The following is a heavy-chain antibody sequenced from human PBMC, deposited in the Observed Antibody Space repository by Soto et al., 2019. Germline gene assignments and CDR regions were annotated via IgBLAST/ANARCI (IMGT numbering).Heavy chain of an antibody. V-gene: IGHV3-33*01. CDR1: GFIFSQYG. D-gene: IGHD2-15*01. CDR2: IWNDGSKK. J-gene: IGHJ3*02. CDR3: ASDIGNAPFDI. Sequence: HPGGSLRLSCAASGFIFSQYGMHWVRQAPGNGLDWVAVIWNDGSKKFYADSVKGRFTISRDNSKSTLYLQIDSLRADDTAVYYCASDIGNAPFDIWGQGTMVTVSS.